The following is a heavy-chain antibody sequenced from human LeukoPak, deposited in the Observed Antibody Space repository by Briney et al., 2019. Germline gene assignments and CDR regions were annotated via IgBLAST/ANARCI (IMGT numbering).Heavy chain of an antibody. CDR3: ASTYCSSTSCYMDWFDP. V-gene: IGHV1-69*13. D-gene: IGHD2-2*02. CDR2: IIPIFGTA. Sequence: ASVKVSCKASGGTFSSYAISWVRQAPGQGLEWMGGIIPIFGTANYAQKFQGRVTITAGESTSTAYMELSSLRSEDTAVYYCASTYCSSTSCYMDWFDPWGQGTLVTVSS. CDR1: GGTFSSYA. J-gene: IGHJ5*02.